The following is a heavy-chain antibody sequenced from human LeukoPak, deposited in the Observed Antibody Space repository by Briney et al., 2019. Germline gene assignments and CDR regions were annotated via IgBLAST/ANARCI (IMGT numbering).Heavy chain of an antibody. J-gene: IGHJ5*01. CDR3: VKDSRPGGNSWYDS. V-gene: IGHV3-74*01. CDR1: GFTFSSYW. D-gene: IGHD4-23*01. Sequence: QAGGSLRLSCAASGFTFSSYWMHWVRQTPGKGLVWVSRITPDGTSTTYADSVKGRFTISRDNAKNTLYVQMNSLRVEDTAFYYCVKDSRPGGNSWYDSWGQGTLVTVST. CDR2: ITPDGTST.